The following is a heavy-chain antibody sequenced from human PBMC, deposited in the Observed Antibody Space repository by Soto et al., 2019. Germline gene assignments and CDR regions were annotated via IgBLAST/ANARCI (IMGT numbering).Heavy chain of an antibody. CDR1: GGSISSGDYY. CDR2: IYYSGST. V-gene: IGHV4-30-4*01. J-gene: IGHJ6*02. Sequence: QVQLQESGPGLVKPSQTLSLTCTVSGGSISSGDYYWSWIRQPPGKGLEWIEYIYYSGSTYYNPSLKSRVTISVDTSKNQFSLKLSSVTAADTAVYYCARDGYSGYDSTGMDVWGQGTTVTVSS. CDR3: ARDGYSGYDSTGMDV. D-gene: IGHD5-12*01.